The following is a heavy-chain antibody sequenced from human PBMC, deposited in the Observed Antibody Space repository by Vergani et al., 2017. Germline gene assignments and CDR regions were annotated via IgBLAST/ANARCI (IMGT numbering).Heavy chain of an antibody. V-gene: IGHV3-43*01. D-gene: IGHD3-3*01. CDR3: AKDKGITIFGVVAFGYMDV. J-gene: IGHJ6*03. CDR1: GFTFDDYT. CDR2: ISWDGGST. Sequence: EVQLVESGGVVVQPGGSLRLSCAASGFTFDDYTMHLVRQAPGKGLEWVSLISWDGGSTYYADSVKGRFTISRDNSKNSLYLQMNSLRTEDTALYYCAKDKGITIFGVVAFGYMDVWGKGTTVTVSS.